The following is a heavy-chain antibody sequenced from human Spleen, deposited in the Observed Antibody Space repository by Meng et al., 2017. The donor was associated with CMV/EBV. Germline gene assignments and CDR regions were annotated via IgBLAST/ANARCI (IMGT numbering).Heavy chain of an antibody. J-gene: IGHJ6*02. CDR1: GGTFSSYA. Sequence: SVQVSCKASGGTFSSYAISWVRQAPGQWLEWMGGIIPILGITNYAQKFQGRVTITADKSTSTAYMELSSLRSEDTAVYYCARVPSRYCSSASCYEGVYYYYGMDVWGQGTTVTVSS. CDR2: IIPILGIT. CDR3: ARVPSRYCSSASCYEGVYYYYGMDV. V-gene: IGHV1-69*04. D-gene: IGHD2-2*01.